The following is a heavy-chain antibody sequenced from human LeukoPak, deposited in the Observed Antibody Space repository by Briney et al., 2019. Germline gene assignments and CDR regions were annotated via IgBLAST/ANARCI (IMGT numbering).Heavy chain of an antibody. J-gene: IGHJ4*02. V-gene: IGHV3-23*01. D-gene: IGHD3-22*01. Sequence: PGGSLRLSCAASGFTFSSYAMSWVRQAPGKGLEWVSAISGSGGSTYYADSVKGRFTISRDNSKNTLYLQMNSLRAEDTAVYYCALIYDSSGYTLDWGQGTLVTVSS. CDR2: ISGSGGST. CDR3: ALIYDSSGYTLD. CDR1: GFTFSSYA.